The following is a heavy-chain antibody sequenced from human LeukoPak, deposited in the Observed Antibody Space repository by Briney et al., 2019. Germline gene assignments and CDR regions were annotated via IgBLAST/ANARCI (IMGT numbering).Heavy chain of an antibody. J-gene: IGHJ4*02. CDR1: GGSITSSSYY. CDR2: IYYSGGT. CDR3: ARDLGGGYHDY. V-gene: IGHV4-39*07. Sequence: PSETLSLTCTVSGGSITSSSYYWGWIRQPPGKGLEWIGSIYYSGGTYYNLSLKSRVTISGDTSKNQFSLNLSSVTAADTAVYYCARDLGGGYHDYWGQGTLVTVSS. D-gene: IGHD2-15*01.